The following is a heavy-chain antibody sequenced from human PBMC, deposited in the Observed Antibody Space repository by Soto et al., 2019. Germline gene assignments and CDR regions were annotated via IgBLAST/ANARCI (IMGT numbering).Heavy chain of an antibody. CDR3: VRDGTKTLRDWFDP. Sequence: QVQLQESGPGLVKPSETLSLTCTVSGASISGFYWSWIRKSAGKGREWIGRIYATWTTDYNPSLKSRVMMSVDTSKKPFSLKLRSVTAADTAVYYCVRDGTKTLRDWFDPWGQGISVTVSS. V-gene: IGHV4-4*07. D-gene: IGHD1-1*01. J-gene: IGHJ5*02. CDR1: GASISGFY. CDR2: IYATWTT.